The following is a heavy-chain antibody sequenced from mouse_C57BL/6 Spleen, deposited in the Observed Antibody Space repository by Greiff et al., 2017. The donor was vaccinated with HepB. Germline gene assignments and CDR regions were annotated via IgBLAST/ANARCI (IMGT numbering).Heavy chain of an antibody. V-gene: IGHV1-81*01. J-gene: IGHJ4*01. D-gene: IGHD2-2*01. Sequence: QVQLQQSGAELARPVASVKLSCKASGYTFTSYGISWVKQRTGQGLEWIGEIYPRSGTTYYNEKFKGKTTLTADKSSSTAYMQLRSLTSEDSAVYFCARDGNDVGAMDYWGQGTSVTVSS. CDR3: ARDGNDVGAMDY. CDR2: IYPRSGTT. CDR1: GYTFTSYG.